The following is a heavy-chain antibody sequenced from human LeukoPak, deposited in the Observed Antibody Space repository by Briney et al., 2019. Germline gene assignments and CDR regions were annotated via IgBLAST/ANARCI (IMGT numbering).Heavy chain of an antibody. CDR3: ARGPPFRGVKFDY. J-gene: IGHJ4*02. D-gene: IGHD3-10*01. CDR1: GGSFSGYY. Sequence: SETLSLTCAVYGGSFSGYYWSWIRQPPGKGLEWIGEINHSGSTNYNPSLKSRVTISVDTSKNQFSLKLSSVTAADTAVYYCARGPPFRGVKFDYWGQGTLVTVSS. CDR2: INHSGST. V-gene: IGHV4-34*01.